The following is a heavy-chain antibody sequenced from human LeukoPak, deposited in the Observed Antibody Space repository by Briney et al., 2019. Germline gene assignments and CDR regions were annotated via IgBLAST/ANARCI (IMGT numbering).Heavy chain of an antibody. J-gene: IGHJ4*02. CDR2: ISYDGSNK. CDR1: GFTYSSYA. V-gene: IGHV3-30-3*01. Sequence: PGRSLSLLCASSGFTYSSYAMLGVPQAPGKGLEWVSVISYDGSNKYYADSVKGRITISRDNSKNTVYLQMNSLRAEDTAVYYCARDIDHWGQGTLVTVSS. CDR3: ARDIDH.